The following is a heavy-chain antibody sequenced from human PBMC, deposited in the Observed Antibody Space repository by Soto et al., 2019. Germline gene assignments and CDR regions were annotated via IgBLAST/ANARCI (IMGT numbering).Heavy chain of an antibody. CDR2: IYHSGST. CDR1: GGSISSGGYS. CDR3: ARVPYYYDSSGYYYYYGMDV. Sequence: SETLSLSCAVSGGSISSGGYSWSWIRQPPGKGLEWIGYIYHSGSTYYNPSLKSRVTISVDRSKNQFSLKLSSVTAADTAVYSCARVPYYYDSSGYYYYYGMDVWGQGTTVTVSS. J-gene: IGHJ6*02. D-gene: IGHD3-22*01. V-gene: IGHV4-30-2*01.